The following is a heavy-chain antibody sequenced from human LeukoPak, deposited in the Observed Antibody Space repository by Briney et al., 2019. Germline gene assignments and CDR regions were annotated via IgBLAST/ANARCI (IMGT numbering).Heavy chain of an antibody. CDR3: ARPLVGDALDY. CDR2: IWYDGSNE. V-gene: IGHV3-33*01. Sequence: PGGSLRLSCAASGFTFSRYGMRWVRQAPGKGLEWVAVIWYDGSNEYYADSVKGRFTIFRDNSKNTLHLQMNSLRAEDTAVYYCARPLVGDALDYWGQGTLVTVSS. CDR1: GFTFSRYG. D-gene: IGHD1-26*01. J-gene: IGHJ4*02.